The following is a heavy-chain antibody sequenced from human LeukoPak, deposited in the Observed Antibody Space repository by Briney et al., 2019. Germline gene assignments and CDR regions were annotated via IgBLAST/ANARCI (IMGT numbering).Heavy chain of an antibody. D-gene: IGHD2-15*01. J-gene: IGHJ3*02. CDR2: ISSSGSTI. V-gene: IGHV3-48*03. CDR3: AREAATYGDAFDI. CDR1: GFTFSSYE. Sequence: PGGSLRLSCAASGFTFSSYEMNWVRQAPGKGLEWVSYISSSGSTIYYADSVKGRFTISRDNAKNSLYLQMNSLRAEDTAVCYCAREAATYGDAFDIWGQGTMVTVSS.